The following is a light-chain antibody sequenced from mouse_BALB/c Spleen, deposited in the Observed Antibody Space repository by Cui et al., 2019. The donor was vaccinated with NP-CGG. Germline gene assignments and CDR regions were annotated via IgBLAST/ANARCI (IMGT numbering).Light chain of an antibody. CDR2: GTN. CDR1: TGAVTTTNY. CDR3: ALWYSNHWV. J-gene: IGLJ1*01. Sequence: QAVVTQESALTTSPGETVTLTCRSSTGAVTTTNYANWLQEKPDHLFTGLIGGTNNRAPGVPARFSGSLIGDKAALTITGTQTEDETMYFCALWYSNHWVFGGGTKLTVL. V-gene: IGLV1*01.